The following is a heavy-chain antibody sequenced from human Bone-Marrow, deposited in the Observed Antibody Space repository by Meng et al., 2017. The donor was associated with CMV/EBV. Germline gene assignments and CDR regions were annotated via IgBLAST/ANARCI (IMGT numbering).Heavy chain of an antibody. CDR3: ARTRVVQAAMEFDY. D-gene: IGHD2-2*01. J-gene: IGHJ4*02. CDR2: IYPSDSDT. CDR1: AYSFTNYW. Sequence: NVSRKGSAYSFTNYWIGWVRQMPGKGLEWMGIIYPSDSDTRYSPSFQGQVTNSADKSISTAYLQWSSLKAWDTARYYCARTRVVQAAMEFDYWGQGTMVTVSS. V-gene: IGHV5-51*01.